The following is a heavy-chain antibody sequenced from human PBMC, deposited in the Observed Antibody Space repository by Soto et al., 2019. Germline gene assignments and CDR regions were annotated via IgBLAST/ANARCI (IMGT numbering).Heavy chain of an antibody. CDR1: GYTFNSYV. Sequence: QVQLVQSGAEVKKPGASVKVSCKASGYTFNSYVLHWVRQAPGQRLEWMGWINAGNGKTKYSQKLQGRLTFARDTSASTAYMERSSLRSEDTAVYYCARDNVGGDLHKGELEYWGQGTLVTVSS. CDR3: ARDNVGGDLHKGELEY. D-gene: IGHD3-10*01. CDR2: INAGNGKT. V-gene: IGHV1-3*01. J-gene: IGHJ4*02.